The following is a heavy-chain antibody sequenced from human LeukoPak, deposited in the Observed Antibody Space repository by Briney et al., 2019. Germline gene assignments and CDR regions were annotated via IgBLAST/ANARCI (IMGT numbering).Heavy chain of an antibody. J-gene: IGHJ6*03. V-gene: IGHV3-23*01. D-gene: IGHD5-18*01. Sequence: GGSLRLSCAASGFTFSSYAMSWDRQARGKGLEWVSAISGSGGTTYYSYSVKGPFTISRDNSKNTLYLQMNSLRAEHTAVYYCANPKMVTDYYYYMDVWGKGTTVTVSS. CDR3: ANPKMVTDYYYYMDV. CDR2: ISGSGGTT. CDR1: GFTFSSYA.